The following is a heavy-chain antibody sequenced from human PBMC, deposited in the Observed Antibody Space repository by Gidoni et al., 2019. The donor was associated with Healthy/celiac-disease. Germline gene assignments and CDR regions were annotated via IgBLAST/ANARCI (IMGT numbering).Heavy chain of an antibody. CDR3: ARGLGGDLRAFDI. V-gene: IGHV3-66*02. D-gene: IGHD1-26*01. Sequence: EVQLVASGGGLVQPGGSLRLSCEASGFTVSINYMSWVRQAPGKGLEWVSVIYSGGSTYYADSVKGRFTISRDNSKNTLYLQMNSLRAEDTAVYYCARGLGGDLRAFDIWGQGTMVTVSS. CDR1: GFTVSINY. CDR2: IYSGGST. J-gene: IGHJ3*02.